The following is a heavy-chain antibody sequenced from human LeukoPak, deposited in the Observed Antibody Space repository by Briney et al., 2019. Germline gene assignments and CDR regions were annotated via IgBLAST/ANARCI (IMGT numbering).Heavy chain of an antibody. J-gene: IGHJ3*01. CDR2: VLGSGVPT. CDR1: GIIFSKYG. D-gene: IGHD4-17*01. Sequence: GGSLRLSCAASGIIFSKYGMSWVRQAPGKGLEWVATVLGSGVPTYYADSVQGRFTISRDNSKNTLFLQMSSLRTEDTGIYYCPKDPNGDYIGTFDVCGQGTTVSV. V-gene: IGHV3-23*01. CDR3: PKDPNGDYIGTFDV.